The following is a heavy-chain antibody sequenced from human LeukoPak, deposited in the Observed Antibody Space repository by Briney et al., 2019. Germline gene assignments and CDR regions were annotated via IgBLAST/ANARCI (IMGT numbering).Heavy chain of an antibody. J-gene: IGHJ6*03. V-gene: IGHV4-34*01. Sequence: SETLSLTCAVYGGSFSGFYWGWIRQPPGKGLEWIGYIYHSGSAYYNPSLKSRVTISVDKSKNQFSLKLSSVTAADTAVYYCARDEASYCGGDCDSYYYYYMDVWGKGTTVTVSS. CDR3: ARDEASYCGGDCDSYYYYYMDV. D-gene: IGHD2-21*01. CDR2: IYHSGSA. CDR1: GGSFSGFY.